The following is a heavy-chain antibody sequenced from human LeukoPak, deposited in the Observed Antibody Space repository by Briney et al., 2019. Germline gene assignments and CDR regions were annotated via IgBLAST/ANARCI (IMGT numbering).Heavy chain of an antibody. Sequence: AISGSGGSTYYADSVKGRFTISRDNSKNTLYLQMNSLRAEDTAVYYCAKGEASDYGAYYFDYWGQGTLVTVSS. V-gene: IGHV3-23*01. D-gene: IGHD4-17*01. CDR2: ISGSGGST. J-gene: IGHJ4*02. CDR3: AKGEASDYGAYYFDY.